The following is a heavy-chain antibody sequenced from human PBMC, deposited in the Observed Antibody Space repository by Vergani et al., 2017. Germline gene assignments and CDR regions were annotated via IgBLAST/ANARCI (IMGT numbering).Heavy chain of an antibody. D-gene: IGHD2-2*01. J-gene: IGHJ4*02. CDR2: IYYSGST. Sequence: QLQLQESGPGLVKPSETLSLTCTVSGGSISSSSYYWGWIRQPPGKGLEWIGSIYYSGSTYYNPSLKSRVTISVDTSKNQFSLKLSSGTAADTAVYYYARQCYCSSTSCQRDFDYWGQGTLVTVSS. V-gene: IGHV4-39*01. CDR1: GGSISSSSYY. CDR3: ARQCYCSSTSCQRDFDY.